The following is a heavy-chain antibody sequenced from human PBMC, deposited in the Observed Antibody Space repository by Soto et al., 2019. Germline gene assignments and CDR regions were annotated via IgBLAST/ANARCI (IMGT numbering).Heavy chain of an antibody. CDR3: ARDRVLLWFGERNYWYFDL. J-gene: IGHJ2*01. Sequence: ASAKVSCKASGYTFTSYGISWVRQAPGQGLEWMGWISAYNGNTNYAQKLQGRVTMTTDTSTSTAYMELRSLRSDDTAVYYCARDRVLLWFGERNYWYFDLWGRGTLVTVSS. D-gene: IGHD3-10*01. V-gene: IGHV1-18*01. CDR1: GYTFTSYG. CDR2: ISAYNGNT.